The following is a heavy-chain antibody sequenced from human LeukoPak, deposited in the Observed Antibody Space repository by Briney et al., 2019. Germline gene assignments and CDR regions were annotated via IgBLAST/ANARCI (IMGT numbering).Heavy chain of an antibody. D-gene: IGHD4-23*01. CDR3: ARVIRGKEAY. CDR1: GFTFSSYS. CDR2: ISSSSSYI. V-gene: IGHV3-21*01. Sequence: GGSLRLSCAASGFTFSSYSMNWVRQAPGKGLEWVSSISSSSSYIYYADSVKGRFTISRDNVKNSLYLQMNSLRAEDTAVYCCARVIRGKEAYWGQGTLVTVSS. J-gene: IGHJ4*02.